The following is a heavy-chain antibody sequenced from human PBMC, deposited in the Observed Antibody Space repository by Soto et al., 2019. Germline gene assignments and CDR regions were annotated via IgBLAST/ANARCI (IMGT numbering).Heavy chain of an antibody. J-gene: IGHJ4*02. CDR3: ARGVAAAGNIDY. V-gene: IGHV1-69*13. CDR1: GGTFSSYA. CDR2: IIPIFGTA. D-gene: IGHD6-13*01. Sequence: SVNVSCKASGGTFSSYAISWVRQAPGQGLEWMGGIIPIFGTANYAQKFQGRVTITADESTSTAYMELSSLRSEDTAVYYCARGVAAAGNIDYWGQGTLVTVSS.